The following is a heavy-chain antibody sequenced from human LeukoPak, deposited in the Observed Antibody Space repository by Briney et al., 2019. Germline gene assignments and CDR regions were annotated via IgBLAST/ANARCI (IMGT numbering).Heavy chain of an antibody. V-gene: IGHV3-30*03. CDR3: AREDRSSWFGLSDY. J-gene: IGHJ4*02. CDR2: ISYDGKVK. Sequence: GGSLRLSCAGSGFTFSNYGMHWVRQAPGKGLEWVAVISYDGKVKYYADSVKGRFTISRDNSKNTLYLQMNTLRAEDTAVYYCAREDRSSWFGLSDYWGQGTLVTVSS. D-gene: IGHD6-13*01. CDR1: GFTFSNYG.